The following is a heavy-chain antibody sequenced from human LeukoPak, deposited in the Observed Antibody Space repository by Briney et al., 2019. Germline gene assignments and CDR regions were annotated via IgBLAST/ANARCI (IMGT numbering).Heavy chain of an antibody. CDR3: AKAAWPAARRMHY. CDR1: GFTFSSYG. CDR2: IRYDGSNK. Sequence: GGSLRLSCAASGFTFSSYGMHWVRQAPGKGLEWVAFIRYDGSNKYYADSVKGRFTISRDNSKNTLYLQMNSLRAEDTAVYYCAKAAWPAARRMHYWGQGTLVTVSS. D-gene: IGHD2-2*01. J-gene: IGHJ4*02. V-gene: IGHV3-30*02.